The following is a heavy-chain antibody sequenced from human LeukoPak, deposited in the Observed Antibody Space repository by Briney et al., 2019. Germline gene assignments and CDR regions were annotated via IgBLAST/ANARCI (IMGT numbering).Heavy chain of an antibody. CDR3: ARPRVGDHYYYYMDV. D-gene: IGHD3-16*01. V-gene: IGHV1-69*06. CDR2: IITIFGTA. Sequence: SVKVSCKASGGTFSSYAISWVRQAPGQGLEWMGGIITIFGTANYAQKFQGRVTITADKSTSTAYMELSSLRPEDTAVYYCARPRVGDHYYYYMDVWGKGTTVTVSS. CDR1: GGTFSSYA. J-gene: IGHJ6*03.